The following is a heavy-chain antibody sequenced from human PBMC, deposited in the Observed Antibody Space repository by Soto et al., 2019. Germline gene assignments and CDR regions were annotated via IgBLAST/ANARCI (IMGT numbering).Heavy chain of an antibody. J-gene: IGHJ4*02. CDR2: IYYSGST. CDR3: ARHYGVVNDSRGYYYGYFDY. V-gene: IGHV4-39*01. Sequence: SETLSLTCTVSGGSISRSSYYWGWILQPPGKGLEWIGSIYYSGSTYYNPSLKSRVTISVDTSKNQFSLKLSSVTAADTAVYYCARHYGVVNDSRGYYYGYFDYWGQGTLVTVSS. CDR1: GGSISRSSYY. D-gene: IGHD3-22*01.